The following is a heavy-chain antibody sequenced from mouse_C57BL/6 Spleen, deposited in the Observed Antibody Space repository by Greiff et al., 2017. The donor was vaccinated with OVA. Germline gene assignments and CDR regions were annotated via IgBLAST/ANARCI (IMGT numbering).Heavy chain of an antibody. CDR2: IDPEDGDT. Sequence: EVQLQQSGAELVKPGASVKLSCTASGFNIKDYYMHWVKQRTEQGLEWIGRIDPEDGDTKYAPKFQGKATITADTSSNTAYLQLSSLTSEDTAVYYCARTLRVSPCFDYWGQGTTLTVSS. V-gene: IGHV14-2*01. CDR3: ARTLRVSPCFDY. CDR1: GFNIKDYY. J-gene: IGHJ2*01.